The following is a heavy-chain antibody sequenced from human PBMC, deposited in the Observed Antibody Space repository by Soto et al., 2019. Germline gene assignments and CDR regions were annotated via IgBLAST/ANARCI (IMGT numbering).Heavy chain of an antibody. CDR3: ARRGVEYGAYAFAY. Sequence: QVQLLQSGAEVKKPGSSVMLSCKASGGTFSTYTLSWVRQAPGQGLEWMGGIVPAFGETNYAQKFQGRVTFAAEESRRTAYMELGSRRSGDAAVYYGARRGVEYGAYAFAYWGQGTLVTVSS. CDR2: IVPAFGET. CDR1: GGTFSTYT. V-gene: IGHV1-69*12. D-gene: IGHD2-21*01. J-gene: IGHJ4*02.